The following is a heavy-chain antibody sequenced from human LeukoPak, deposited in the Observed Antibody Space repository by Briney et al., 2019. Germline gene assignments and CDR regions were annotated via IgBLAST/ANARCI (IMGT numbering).Heavy chain of an antibody. CDR1: GYTFTSYG. D-gene: IGHD3-22*01. CDR3: ARDQRTYYYDSSGYYYLDY. J-gene: IGHJ4*02. Sequence: ASVKVSCKASGYTFTSYGIGWVRQAPGQGLEWMGWISAYNGNTNYAQKLQGRVTMTTDTSTSTAYMELRSLRSDDTAVYYCARDQRTYYYDSSGYYYLDYWGQGTLVTVSS. V-gene: IGHV1-18*01. CDR2: ISAYNGNT.